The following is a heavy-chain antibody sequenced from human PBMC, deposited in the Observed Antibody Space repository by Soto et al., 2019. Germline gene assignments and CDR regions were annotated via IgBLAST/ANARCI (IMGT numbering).Heavy chain of an antibody. CDR2: INHSGST. CDR1: DGSMSSDSSY. CDR3: ARLGGYVSVGYYYLWDS. J-gene: IGHJ4*02. D-gene: IGHD3-22*01. V-gene: IGHV4-39*01. Sequence: SETLSLTCRVSDGSMSSDSSYWGWIRQPPGKGLEWIGVINHSGSTYHNLSLKGRVTMSVDASRNQFSLKLTSMTAADTAVYYCARLGGYVSVGYYYLWDSWGQGTLVTVYS.